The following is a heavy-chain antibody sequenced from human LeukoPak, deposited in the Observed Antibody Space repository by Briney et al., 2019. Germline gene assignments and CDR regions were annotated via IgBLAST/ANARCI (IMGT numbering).Heavy chain of an antibody. Sequence: GGSLRLSCAASGFTFSTYTMYWVRHPPGKRLEWVSIIGNNGGGIHYADSVKGRFTISRGNFKNALYLQMNSLRVEDTAVYYCAIDPNWGTHSWGQGTLVTVSS. D-gene: IGHD7-27*01. V-gene: IGHV3-23*01. J-gene: IGHJ4*02. CDR2: IGNNGGGI. CDR3: AIDPNWGTHS. CDR1: GFTFSTYT.